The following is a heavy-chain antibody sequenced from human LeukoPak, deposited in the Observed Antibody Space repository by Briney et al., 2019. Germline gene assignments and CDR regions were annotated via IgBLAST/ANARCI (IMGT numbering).Heavy chain of an antibody. D-gene: IGHD4-4*01. Sequence: GGSLRLSCAASGFTFSSQSMTWVRQAPGKGLEWVSSINRNSGSIFYADSVKGRFTISRDNAKNSLYLQMNSLRDEDTAVYYCARMDDYSANFRVWGQGTMVTVSS. CDR3: ARMDDYSANFRV. J-gene: IGHJ3*01. CDR1: GFTFSSQS. V-gene: IGHV3-48*02. CDR2: INRNSGSI.